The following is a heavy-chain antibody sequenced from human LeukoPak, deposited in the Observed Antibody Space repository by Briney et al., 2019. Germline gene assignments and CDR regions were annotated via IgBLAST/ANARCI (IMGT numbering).Heavy chain of an antibody. CDR2: IKQDGSEK. Sequence: GGSLRLSCAASGFTFSSYGMHWVRQAPGKGLEWVANIKQDGSEKYYVDSVKGRFAISRDNAKNSLYLQMNSLRAEDTAVYYCARCGEGKSTSCYSDCGYYYYYMDVWGKGTTVTVSS. J-gene: IGHJ6*03. D-gene: IGHD2-2*02. V-gene: IGHV3-7*01. CDR1: GFTFSSYG. CDR3: ARCGEGKSTSCYSDCGYYYYYMDV.